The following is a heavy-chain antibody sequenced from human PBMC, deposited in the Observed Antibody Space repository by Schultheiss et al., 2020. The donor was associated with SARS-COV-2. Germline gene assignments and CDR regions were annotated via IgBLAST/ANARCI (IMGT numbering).Heavy chain of an antibody. CDR2: INSDATTT. CDR3: ARDNPLSGPNHSSGHYYGMDV. Sequence: GGSLRLSCSVSGFTFSDYTMHWVRQAPGKGLEYVSAINSDATTTYYADSVKGRFTISRDNSKNTLYLQMNSLRAEDTAVYYCARDNPLSGPNHSSGHYYGMDVWGQGTTVTVSS. CDR1: GFTFSDYT. D-gene: IGHD6-19*01. J-gene: IGHJ6*02. V-gene: IGHV3-64*04.